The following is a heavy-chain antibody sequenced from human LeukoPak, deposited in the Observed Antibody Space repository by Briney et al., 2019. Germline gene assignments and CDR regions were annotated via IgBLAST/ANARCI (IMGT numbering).Heavy chain of an antibody. V-gene: IGHV3-21*01. J-gene: IGHJ3*02. CDR1: GFIFSSYS. CDR2: ISSSSSYI. CDR3: ARPSIAVAGHDAFDI. Sequence: GGSLRLSCAASGFIFSSYSMNWVRQAPGKGLEGVASISSSSSYIYYADSVKGRFTISRDNAKNSLYLQMNSLRAEDTAVYYCARPSIAVAGHDAFDIWGQGTMVTVSS. D-gene: IGHD6-19*01.